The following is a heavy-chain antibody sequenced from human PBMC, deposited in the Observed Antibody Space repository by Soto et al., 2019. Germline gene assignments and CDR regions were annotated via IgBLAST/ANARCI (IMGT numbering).Heavy chain of an antibody. J-gene: IGHJ3*02. CDR1: GFNVSSNY. Sequence: GSLRLSCAASGFNVSSNYMSWVRQAPGKGLEWIGYIYHSGSTYYNPSLKSRVTISVDRSKNQFSLKLSSVTAADTVVYYCARGYWVTMIVPDAFDIWGQGTMVTVSS. CDR3: ARGYWVTMIVPDAFDI. D-gene: IGHD3-22*01. V-gene: IGHV4-4*02. CDR2: IYHSGST.